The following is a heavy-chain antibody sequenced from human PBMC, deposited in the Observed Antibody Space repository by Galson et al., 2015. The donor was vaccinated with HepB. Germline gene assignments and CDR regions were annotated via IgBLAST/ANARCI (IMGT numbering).Heavy chain of an antibody. Sequence: QSGAEVKKPGASVKVSCKASGYTFTAYGISWVRLAPGQGLEWMGWINTYNGNTNYGQRLQGRVTMTTDTSTSTAYMELRSLRSDDTAVYYCARDVGGGVVATIIPDCWGQGTLVTVSS. D-gene: IGHD5-12*01. J-gene: IGHJ4*02. CDR2: INTYNGNT. CDR1: GYTFTAYG. CDR3: ARDVGGGVVATIIPDC. V-gene: IGHV1-18*04.